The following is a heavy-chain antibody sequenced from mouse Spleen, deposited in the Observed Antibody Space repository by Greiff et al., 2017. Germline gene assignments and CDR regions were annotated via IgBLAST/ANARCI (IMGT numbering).Heavy chain of an antibody. CDR3: SRRQGYDVGYAMDY. CDR2: IYPGGGDT. V-gene: IGHV1-82*01. Sequence: VKLVESGPELVKPGASVNISCTASGYAFSSSWMNWVKQRPGQGLEWIGRIYPGGGDTNYNGKFQGKATLTAEKASSTAYMQLSSLTSEDSEVYFCSRRQGYDVGYAMDYWGQGTSVTVSS. CDR1: GYAFSSSW. D-gene: IGHD2-2*01. J-gene: IGHJ4*01.